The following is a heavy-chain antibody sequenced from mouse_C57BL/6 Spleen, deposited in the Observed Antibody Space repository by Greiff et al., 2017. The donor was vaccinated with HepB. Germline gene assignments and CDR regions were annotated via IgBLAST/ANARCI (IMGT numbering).Heavy chain of an antibody. CDR3: ARSDYDEYFDV. CDR2: ISSGSSTI. J-gene: IGHJ1*03. CDR1: GFTFSDYG. V-gene: IGHV5-17*01. D-gene: IGHD2-4*01. Sequence: DVQLVESGGGLVKPGGSLKLSCAASGFTFSDYGMHWVRQAPEKGLEWVAYISSGSSTIYYADTVKGRFTISRDNAKNTLFLQMTSLRSEDTAMYYCARSDYDEYFDVWGTGTTVTVSS.